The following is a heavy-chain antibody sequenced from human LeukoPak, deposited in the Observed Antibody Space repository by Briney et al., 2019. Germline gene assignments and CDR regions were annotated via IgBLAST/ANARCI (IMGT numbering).Heavy chain of an antibody. CDR2: IMPLFNTA. V-gene: IGHV1-69*05. Sequence: ASLKVSSKASVGTFSSYSITWVRQAPGQGLEWMGGIMPLFNTANYAQQFQGRVTITTDESTSTAYMELSSLRFEDTAMYYCARVDRYHYYLDVWGKGTTVTVSS. J-gene: IGHJ6*03. CDR3: ARVDRYHYYLDV. CDR1: VGTFSSYS.